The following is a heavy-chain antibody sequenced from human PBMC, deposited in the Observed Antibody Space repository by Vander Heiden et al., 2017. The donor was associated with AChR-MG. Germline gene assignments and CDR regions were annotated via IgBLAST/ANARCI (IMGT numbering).Heavy chain of an antibody. CDR3: ARVALFSYGGNSGGRSEHDY. D-gene: IGHD4-17*01. CDR1: GASTSSYY. J-gene: IGHJ4*02. CDR2: IDYSGST. V-gene: IGHV4-59*01. Sequence: QVQLQESGPGPAKPSETLSLPCTVSGASTSSYYWSWIRQPPGKGLEWIGYIDYSGSTNYNPSLKSRVTISVDTSKNQFSLKLSSVTAAETAVYYCARVALFSYGGNSGGRSEHDYWGQGTLVTVSS.